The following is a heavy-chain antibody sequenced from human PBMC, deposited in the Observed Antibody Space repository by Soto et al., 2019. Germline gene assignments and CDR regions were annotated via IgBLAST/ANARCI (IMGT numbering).Heavy chain of an antibody. D-gene: IGHD3-9*01. V-gene: IGHV1-8*02. J-gene: IGHJ6*03. CDR3: ARGPLRYFDWLLQPNYYYYYYYMDV. CDR1: GYTFTSYD. CDR2: MNPNSGNT. Sequence: ASVKVSCKASGYTFTSYDINWVRQATGQGLEWMGWMNPNSGNTGYAQKFQGRVTMTRNTSISTAYMELSSLRSEDTAVYYCARGPLRYFDWLLQPNYYYYYYYMDVWGKGTTVTVSS.